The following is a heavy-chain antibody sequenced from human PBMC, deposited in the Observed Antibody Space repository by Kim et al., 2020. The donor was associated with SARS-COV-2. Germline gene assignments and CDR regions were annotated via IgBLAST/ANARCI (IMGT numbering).Heavy chain of an antibody. D-gene: IGHD3-3*01. J-gene: IGHJ4*02. Sequence: GGSLRLSCAASGFTFSSYAMSWVRQAPGKGLEWVSAISGSGGSTYYADSVKGRFTISRDNSKNTLYLQMNSLRAEDTAVYYCAKGRYDFWSGYPYFDYWGQGTLVTVSS. CDR2: ISGSGGST. V-gene: IGHV3-23*01. CDR1: GFTFSSYA. CDR3: AKGRYDFWSGYPYFDY.